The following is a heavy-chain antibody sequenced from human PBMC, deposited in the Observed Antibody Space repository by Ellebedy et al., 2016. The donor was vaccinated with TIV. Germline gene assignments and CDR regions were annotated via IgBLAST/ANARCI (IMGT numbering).Heavy chain of an antibody. CDR1: GYSFANHW. CDR2: IDPRYSYT. D-gene: IGHD2-15*01. J-gene: IGHJ3*02. V-gene: IGHV5-10-1*01. Sequence: GEYLKISCRGSGYSFANHWINWVRQMPGKGLEWMGRIDPRYSYTNYSPSFEGLVTVSADKSNNTAYLEWSSLKTSDTAIYYCARRVGVVASGAFDMWGPGTMVTVSS. CDR3: ARRVGVVASGAFDM.